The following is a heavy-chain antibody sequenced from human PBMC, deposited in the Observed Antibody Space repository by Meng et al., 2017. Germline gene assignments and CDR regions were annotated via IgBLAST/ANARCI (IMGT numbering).Heavy chain of an antibody. CDR3: ARGSYSFDS. Sequence: GHLHESGLALAKPALLPSVICAISGDSASSNSAAWNWIRQSPSGGLEWLGRAYYSSKWDHDYAESVKSRISIDPDTSKNQFSLQLRSVTPEDSAVYYCARGSYSFDSWGQRTLVTVSS. V-gene: IGHV6-1*01. J-gene: IGHJ4*02. D-gene: IGHD1-26*01. CDR1: GDSASSNSAA. CDR2: AYYSSKWDH.